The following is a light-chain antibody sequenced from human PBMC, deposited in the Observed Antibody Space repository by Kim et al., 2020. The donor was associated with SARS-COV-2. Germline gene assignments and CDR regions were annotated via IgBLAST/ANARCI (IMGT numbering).Light chain of an antibody. CDR3: QAWDISTPV. Sequence: SYELTQPPSVSVSPGQTASITCSGDKLGDKYACWYQQKPGQSPVLVIYQDSKRPSGIPERFSGSNSGNTATLTISGTQAMDEADYYCQAWDISTPVFGGG. V-gene: IGLV3-1*01. J-gene: IGLJ3*02. CDR2: QDS. CDR1: KLGDKY.